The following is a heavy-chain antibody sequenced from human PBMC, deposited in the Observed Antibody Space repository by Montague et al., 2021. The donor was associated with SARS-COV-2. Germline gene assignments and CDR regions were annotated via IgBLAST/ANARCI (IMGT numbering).Heavy chain of an antibody. J-gene: IGHJ6*02. Sequence: SETLSLTCNVSGGSISSSTYYWCWIRQPPGKGLEWIGNLHNGGTTYYTPSLNSRVTISVDTSKNHFSLNIASVTAADAAVYYCARTSKLRESSSGNYYYHAMDVWGQGTTVTVSS. CDR1: GGSISSSTYY. CDR3: ARTSKLRESSSGNYYYHAMDV. V-gene: IGHV4-39*02. D-gene: IGHD3-16*01. CDR2: LHNGGTT.